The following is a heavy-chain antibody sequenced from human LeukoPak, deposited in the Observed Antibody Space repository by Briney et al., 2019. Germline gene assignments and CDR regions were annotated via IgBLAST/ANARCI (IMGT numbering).Heavy chain of an antibody. V-gene: IGHV3-21*01. CDR3: ARGDEYSSFIDC. J-gene: IGHJ4*02. D-gene: IGHD6-6*01. Sequence: GGSLRLSCAASGFTFNSYSMNWVRQAPGKGLEWVSSISSSSSYIYYADSVKGRFTISRDNAKNSLYLQMNSLRAEDTAVYYCARGDEYSSFIDCWGQGTLVTVSS. CDR2: ISSSSSYI. CDR1: GFTFNSYS.